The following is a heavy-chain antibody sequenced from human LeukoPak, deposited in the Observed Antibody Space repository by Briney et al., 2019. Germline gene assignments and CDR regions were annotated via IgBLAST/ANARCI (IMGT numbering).Heavy chain of an antibody. CDR1: GGSIRSSDSY. D-gene: IGHD3-3*01. CDR2: IYYFGRTT. Sequence: SSETLSLTCTVSGGSIRSSDSYWGWIRQPPGKGLEWIGNIYYFGRTTYYNPSLTGRVTISEDTSKNQFSLRLSSVTAADTAVYYCARGSGYPITYIDHWGQGTLITVSS. CDR3: ARGSGYPITYIDH. J-gene: IGHJ4*02. V-gene: IGHV4-39*07.